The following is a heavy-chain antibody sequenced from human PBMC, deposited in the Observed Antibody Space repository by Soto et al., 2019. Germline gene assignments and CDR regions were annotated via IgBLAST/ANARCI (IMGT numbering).Heavy chain of an antibody. V-gene: IGHV6-1*01. Sequence: PSQTLSLTCAISGDSVSGNSAAWNWIRQSPSRGLEWLGRTYYRSKWYNDYAVSVKSRITINPDTSKNQFSLQLNSVTPEDTAVYYCARDIAAAGANYYYYGMDVWGQGTTVTVS. CDR2: TYYRSKWYN. CDR1: GDSVSGNSAA. D-gene: IGHD6-13*01. CDR3: ARDIAAAGANYYYYGMDV. J-gene: IGHJ6*02.